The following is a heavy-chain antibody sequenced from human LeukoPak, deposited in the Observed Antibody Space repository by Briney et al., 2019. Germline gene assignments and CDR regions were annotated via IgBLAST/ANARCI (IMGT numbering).Heavy chain of an antibody. CDR3: ARCSPYYDILTGFDY. CDR1: GYSFTSYW. J-gene: IGHJ4*02. V-gene: IGHV5-51*01. D-gene: IGHD3-9*01. Sequence: GESLKISCKGSGYSFTSYWIGWVRQMPGKGLEWMGIIYPGDSDTRYSPSFQGQVTISADKSISTAYLQWSSLKASDTAMYYCARCSPYYDILTGFDYWGQGTLVTVSS. CDR2: IYPGDSDT.